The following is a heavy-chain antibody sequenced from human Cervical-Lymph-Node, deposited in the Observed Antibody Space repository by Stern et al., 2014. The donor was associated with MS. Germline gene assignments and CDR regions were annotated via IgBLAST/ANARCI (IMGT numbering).Heavy chain of an antibody. CDR3: ARGILHSYGHEKAFDY. CDR1: GGSISSYY. CDR2: IYYSGST. Sequence: QMQLVQSGPGLVKPSETLSLTCTVSGGSISSYYWSWIRQPPGKGLEWIGYIYYSGSTNYNPSLKSRVTISVDTSKNQFSLKLSSVTAADTAVYYCARGILHSYGHEKAFDYWGQGTLVTVSS. V-gene: IGHV4-59*01. D-gene: IGHD5-18*01. J-gene: IGHJ4*02.